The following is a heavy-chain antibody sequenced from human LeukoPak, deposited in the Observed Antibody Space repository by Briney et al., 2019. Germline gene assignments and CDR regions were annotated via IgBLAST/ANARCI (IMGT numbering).Heavy chain of an antibody. D-gene: IGHD6-13*01. Sequence: GGSLRLSCAASRFTFSSYAMSWVRQAPGKGLEWVSAISGSGGSTYYADSVKGRFTISRDNSKNTLYLQVNSLRAEDTAVYYCAKGTGRNSSIAASGTWGQGTLVTVSS. CDR1: RFTFSSYA. J-gene: IGHJ4*02. CDR2: ISGSGGST. V-gene: IGHV3-23*01. CDR3: AKGTGRNSSIAASGT.